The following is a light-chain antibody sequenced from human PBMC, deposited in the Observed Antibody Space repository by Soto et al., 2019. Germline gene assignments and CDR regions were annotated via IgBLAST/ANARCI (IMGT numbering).Light chain of an antibody. J-gene: IGKJ5*01. CDR1: QSVSSY. CDR3: QQYHHWPPIT. Sequence: EIVLTQSPGTLSLSPGDRATLSCRASQSVSSYLAWYQQKPGQAPRLLIYGASSRATGIPDRFSGSGSGTEFTLTISSLQSEDIAVYYCQQYHHWPPITFGQGTRLEIK. V-gene: IGKV3D-15*01. CDR2: GAS.